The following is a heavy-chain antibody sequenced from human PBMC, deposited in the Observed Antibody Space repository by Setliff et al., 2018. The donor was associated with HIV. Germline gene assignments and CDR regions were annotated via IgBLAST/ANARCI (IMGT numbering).Heavy chain of an antibody. J-gene: IGHJ4*02. CDR1: GDSISTDY. Sequence: PSETLSLTCTASGDSISTDYWTWIRQPPGRGLEWIGYIYNSASTSYNPSLKSRVTISVDTSKNQFSLKLSSVTAADTAVYYCARHSPSDYWGQGTLVTVSS. CDR3: ARHSPSDY. CDR2: IYNSAST. V-gene: IGHV4-59*08.